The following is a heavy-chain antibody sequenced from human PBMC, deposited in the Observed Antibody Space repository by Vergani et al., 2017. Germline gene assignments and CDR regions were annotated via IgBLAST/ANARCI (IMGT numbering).Heavy chain of an antibody. CDR3: TTACGLYYLHGEYFQY. D-gene: IGHD3-10*01. V-gene: IGHV3-23*01. J-gene: IGHJ1*01. CDR1: GFTFDTYT. CDR2: ISSGGGDI. Sequence: EVQLLESGGGLVQPGGSRRLSCAGAGFTFDTYTMAYVRQAPGKGLEWVATISSGGGDIFYADSVKGRFTISRDNSKNTLFLQMNSLKVEDTAVYYCTTACGLYYLHGEYFQYWGRGTLVSVSS.